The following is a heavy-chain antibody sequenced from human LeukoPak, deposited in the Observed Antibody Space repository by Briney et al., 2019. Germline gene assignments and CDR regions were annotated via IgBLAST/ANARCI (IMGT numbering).Heavy chain of an antibody. CDR1: GFTFSSYA. V-gene: IGHV3-30*04. J-gene: IGHJ6*03. CDR2: ISYDGSNK. Sequence: GGSLRLSCAASGFTFSSYAMHWVRQAPGKGLEWVAVISYDGSNKYYADSVKGRFTISRDNAKNSLYLQMNSLRAEDTAVYYCARVAWHYYYYMDVWGKGTTVTVSS. CDR3: ARVAWHYYYYMDV.